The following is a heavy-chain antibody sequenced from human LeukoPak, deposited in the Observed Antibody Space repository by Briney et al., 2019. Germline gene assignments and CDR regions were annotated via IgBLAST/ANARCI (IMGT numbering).Heavy chain of an antibody. CDR3: ARIRMRLAAASP. V-gene: IGHV4-34*01. D-gene: IGHD6-13*01. Sequence: SETLSLTCAVYGGSFSGYYWSWIRQPPGKGLEWIGEINHSGSTNYNPSLKSRVTISVDTSKNQFSLKLSSVTAADTAVYYCARIRMRLAAASPWGQGTLVTVSS. J-gene: IGHJ5*02. CDR2: INHSGST. CDR1: GGSFSGYY.